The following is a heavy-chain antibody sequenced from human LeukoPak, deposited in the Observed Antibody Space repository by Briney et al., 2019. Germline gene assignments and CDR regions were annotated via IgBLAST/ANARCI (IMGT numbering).Heavy chain of an antibody. J-gene: IGHJ4*02. CDR1: GGSVSSGSYY. Sequence: SETLSLTCTVSGGSVSSGSYYWSWIRQPPGKGLAWIGYIYYSGSTNYNSSLKSRVTISVDTSKNQFSLKLSSVTAADTAVYYCARDFSSSWYAFDYWGQGILVTVSS. V-gene: IGHV4-61*01. D-gene: IGHD6-13*01. CDR3: ARDFSSSWYAFDY. CDR2: IYYSGST.